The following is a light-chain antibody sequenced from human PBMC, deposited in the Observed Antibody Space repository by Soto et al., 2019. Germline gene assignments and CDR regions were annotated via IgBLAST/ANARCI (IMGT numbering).Light chain of an antibody. CDR2: DDS. V-gene: IGLV3-21*02. CDR1: NIGSKS. J-gene: IGLJ1*01. Sequence: SYELTQPPSVSVAPGQTARITCGGNNIGSKSVHWYQQKPGQAPVLVVYDDSDRPSGTPERFSGSNSGNTATLTISRFEAGDEADYYCQVWDSSSDHYVFGTGTKVTVL. CDR3: QVWDSSSDHYV.